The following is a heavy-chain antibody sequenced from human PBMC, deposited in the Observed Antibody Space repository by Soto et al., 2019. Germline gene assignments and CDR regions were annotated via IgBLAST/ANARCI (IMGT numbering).Heavy chain of an antibody. CDR1: GFTFSNYW. V-gene: IGHV3-7*01. D-gene: IGHD2-15*01. CDR3: ARDGASGFSGVKCYEEYFQD. J-gene: IGHJ1*01. Sequence: GGSLRLSCAASGFTFSNYWMSWVRQAPGKGLEWVANIKKDGNEKNYVDYVRGRLTISRDNGKGSVYLQMNGLSAEDTAVYYCARDGASGFSGVKCYEEYFQDWGPGTLVPLSS. CDR2: IKKDGNEK.